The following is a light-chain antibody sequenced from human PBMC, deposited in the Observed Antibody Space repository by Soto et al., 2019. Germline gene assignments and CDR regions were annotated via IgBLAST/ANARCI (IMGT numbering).Light chain of an antibody. CDR2: KNN. CDR1: SSNIGSNT. Sequence: QSVLTQPPSASGTPGQRVTISCSGSSSNIGSNTVNWYQQLSRDLISKNNQRPSGVPDRLSGSKSGTSASLAISGLRSEDEADYYCAAWDDNFSTYVFGSGTKVTVL. V-gene: IGLV1-44*01. CDR3: AAWDDNFSTYV. J-gene: IGLJ1*01.